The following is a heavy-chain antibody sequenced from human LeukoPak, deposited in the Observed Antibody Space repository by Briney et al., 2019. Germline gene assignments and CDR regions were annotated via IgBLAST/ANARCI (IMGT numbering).Heavy chain of an antibody. J-gene: IGHJ6*02. V-gene: IGHV3-66*02. D-gene: IGHD6-13*01. CDR1: GFTVSSNY. CDR2: IYSGGHT. CDR3: ARWEIAAAEVSGMDV. Sequence: TGGSLRLSCAASGFTVSSNYMTWVRQAPGKGLEWLSVIYSGGHTYYADSAKGRCTISRDTSKNTLYLQMGSLRAEDMAVYYCARWEIAAAEVSGMDVWGQGTTVTVSS.